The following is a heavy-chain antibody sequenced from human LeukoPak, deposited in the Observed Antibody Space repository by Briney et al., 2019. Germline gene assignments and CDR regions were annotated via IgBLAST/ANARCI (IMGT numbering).Heavy chain of an antibody. CDR3: ARDQEAFDY. CDR1: GYSFTSNY. Sequence: ASVKVSCKASGYSFTSNYIHWVRQAPGQGLEWMGMVYPRDGSTSYAQKFQGRVTVTRDTSTSTVHMELSGLRSEDTAVYYCARDQEAFDYWGQGTLVTVSS. J-gene: IGHJ4*02. CDR2: VYPRDGST. V-gene: IGHV1-46*01.